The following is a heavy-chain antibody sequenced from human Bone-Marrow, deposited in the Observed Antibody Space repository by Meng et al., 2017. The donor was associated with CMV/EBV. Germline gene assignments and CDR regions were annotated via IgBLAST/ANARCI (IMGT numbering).Heavy chain of an antibody. V-gene: IGHV4-34*11. Sequence: SETLSLTCAVYGGSFSGYYWTWIRQPPGKGLEWIGSIYYSGSTYYNPSLKSRVTISVDTSKNQFPLKLSSVTAADTAVYYCARDLLAAFGVVTLYYYYGKDVWGQGTTVTVSS. J-gene: IGHJ6*02. CDR1: GGSFSGYY. D-gene: IGHD3-3*01. CDR3: ARDLLAAFGVVTLYYYYGKDV. CDR2: IYYSGST.